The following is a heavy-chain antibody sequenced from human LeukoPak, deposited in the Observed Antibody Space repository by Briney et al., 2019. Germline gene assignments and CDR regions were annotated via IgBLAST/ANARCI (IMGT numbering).Heavy chain of an antibody. J-gene: IGHJ4*02. V-gene: IGHV3-23*01. D-gene: IGHD3-10*01. CDR2: ISGGGGGT. CDR1: GITLSNYG. Sequence: GGSLRLSCVVSGITLSNYGMSWVRQAPGKGLEWVSGISGGGGGTNYADSVKGRFTVSRDDSRNTMYLQMNSLRAEDTAVYFCAKRGVEIRGLLVIGYHKETSYFDHWGQGVLVTVSS. CDR3: AKRGVEIRGLLVIGYHKETSYFDH.